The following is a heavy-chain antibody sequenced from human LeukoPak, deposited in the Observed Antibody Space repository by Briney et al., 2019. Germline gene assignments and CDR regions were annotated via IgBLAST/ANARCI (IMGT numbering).Heavy chain of an antibody. D-gene: IGHD4-17*01. J-gene: IGHJ5*02. V-gene: IGHV3-48*02. CDR1: GFTFSSYS. CDR3: AREDEATVTTGWFDP. Sequence: PGGSLGLSCAASGFTFSSYSMNWVRQAPGKGLEWVSYISSSSSTIYYADSVKGRFTISRDNAKNSLYLQMNSLRDEDTAVYYCAREDEATVTTGWFDPWGQGTLVTVSS. CDR2: ISSSSSTI.